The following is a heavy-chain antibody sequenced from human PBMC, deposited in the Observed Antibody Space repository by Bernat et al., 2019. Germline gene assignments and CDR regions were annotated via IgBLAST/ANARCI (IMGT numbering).Heavy chain of an antibody. CDR1: GFTFSSYA. CDR3: AKGGGYSSGWYEY. Sequence: EVQLLGSGGGLVQPGGSLRLSCAASGFTFSSYAMSWVRQAPGKGLQWVSAISASGGSTYYADSVKGLFTISRDNSKNTLYLQMNSLRAEDTAVYYCAKGGGYSSGWYEYWGQGTLVTVSS. V-gene: IGHV3-23*01. CDR2: ISASGGST. D-gene: IGHD6-19*01. J-gene: IGHJ4*02.